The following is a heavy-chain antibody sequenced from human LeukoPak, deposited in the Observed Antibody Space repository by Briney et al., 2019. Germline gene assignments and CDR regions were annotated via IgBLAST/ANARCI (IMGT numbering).Heavy chain of an antibody. CDR3: ARGRYSSGFVEY. D-gene: IGHD6-25*01. Sequence: PGGSLRLSCAASGFTFSSYGMHWVRQAPGKGLEWVAVIWYDGSNKYYVDSVKGRFTISRDNPKNTLYLQMSSLRADDTALYSPARGRYSSGFVEYWGQGTLVTVS. CDR2: IWYDGSNK. CDR1: GFTFSSYG. J-gene: IGHJ4*02. V-gene: IGHV3-33*01.